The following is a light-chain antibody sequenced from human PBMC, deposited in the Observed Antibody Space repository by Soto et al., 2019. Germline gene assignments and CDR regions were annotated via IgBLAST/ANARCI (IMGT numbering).Light chain of an antibody. CDR3: QQYAGSPRT. V-gene: IGKV3-20*01. CDR1: QNLGTLY. J-gene: IGKJ1*01. CDR2: SAS. Sequence: EIVFTQSPGTLSLSPGERGTLSCRASQNLGTLYVAWFQQKYGQARRLLIYSASRRATGIPDRFTGSGSGTDFTLTINRVEPEDFAVYLCQQYAGSPRTFGQGTKVDIK.